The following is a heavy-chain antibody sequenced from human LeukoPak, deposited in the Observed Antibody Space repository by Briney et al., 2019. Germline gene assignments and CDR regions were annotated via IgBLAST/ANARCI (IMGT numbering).Heavy chain of an antibody. J-gene: IGHJ4*02. CDR1: GFTFSSYA. CDR3: ARAGIVAAAPDY. Sequence: PGGSLRLSCAASGFTFSSYAMHWVRQAPGKGLEWVAVISYDGSNKYYADSVKGRFTISRDNSKNTLYLQMNSLRAEDTAVYYCARAGIVAAAPDYWGQGTLVTVSS. CDR2: ISYDGSNK. V-gene: IGHV3-30-3*01. D-gene: IGHD6-13*01.